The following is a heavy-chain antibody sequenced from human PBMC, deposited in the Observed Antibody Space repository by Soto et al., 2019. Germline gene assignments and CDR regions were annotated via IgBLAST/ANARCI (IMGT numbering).Heavy chain of an antibody. J-gene: IGHJ3*02. V-gene: IGHV1-69*13. CDR2: IIPIFGTA. CDR3: ARELQGSYDILTGYYMVDAFDI. D-gene: IGHD3-9*01. CDR1: GGTFSSYA. Sequence: GASVKVSCKASGGTFSSYAISWVRQAPGQGLEWMGGIIPIFGTANYAQKFQGRVTITADESTSTAYMELSSLRSEDTAVYYCARELQGSYDILTGYYMVDAFDIWGQXTMVTVS.